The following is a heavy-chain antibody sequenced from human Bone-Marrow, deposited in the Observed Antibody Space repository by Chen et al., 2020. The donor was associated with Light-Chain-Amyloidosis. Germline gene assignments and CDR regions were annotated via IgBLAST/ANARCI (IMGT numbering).Heavy chain of an antibody. CDR3: ARRRDGYNFDY. V-gene: IGHV5-51*01. Sequence: EVQLEQSGPEVKKPGESLKTPCKGSGYNFPNYWIGWVRQMPGKGLEWMGVIYPDDSDARYRPSFEGQVTISADKSITTAYLQWRSLKASDTAMYYCARRRDGYNFDYWGQGTLVTVSS. CDR2: IYPDDSDA. CDR1: GYNFPNYW. D-gene: IGHD5-12*01. J-gene: IGHJ4*02.